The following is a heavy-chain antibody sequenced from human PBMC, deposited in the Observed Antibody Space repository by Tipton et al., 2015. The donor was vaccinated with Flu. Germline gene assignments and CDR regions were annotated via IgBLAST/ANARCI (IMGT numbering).Heavy chain of an antibody. D-gene: IGHD3-10*01. CDR3: ARSTYYYGSGSSDY. V-gene: IGHV4-38-2*01. Sequence: TLSLTCAVSGYSISSGYYWGWIRQPPGKGLEWIGCISHSGRTYYNPSLKSRVTMSVDKSKNQFSQRLSSVTAADTAVYYCARSTYYYGSGSSDYWGQGTLVAVSS. CDR1: GYSISSGYY. J-gene: IGHJ4*02. CDR2: ISHSGRT.